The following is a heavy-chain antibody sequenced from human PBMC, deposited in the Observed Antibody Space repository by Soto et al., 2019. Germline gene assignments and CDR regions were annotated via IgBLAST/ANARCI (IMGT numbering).Heavy chain of an antibody. CDR2: ISSSSSYI. D-gene: IGHD4-17*01. CDR1: GFTFSSYS. CDR3: ARGGDYGSPMDV. V-gene: IGHV3-21*01. Sequence: EVQLVESGGGLVKPGGSLGLSCAASGFTFSSYSMNWVRQAPGKGLEWVSSISSSSSYIYYADSVKGRFTISRDNAKNSLYLQMNSLRAEDTAVYYCARGGDYGSPMDVWGQGTTVTVSS. J-gene: IGHJ6*02.